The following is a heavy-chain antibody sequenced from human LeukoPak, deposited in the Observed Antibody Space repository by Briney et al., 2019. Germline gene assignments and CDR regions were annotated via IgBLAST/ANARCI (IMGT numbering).Heavy chain of an antibody. D-gene: IGHD3-9*01. V-gene: IGHV4-59*10. CDR3: ARHGRFFDWLFDS. CDR2: IYTSGST. J-gene: IGHJ4*02. Sequence: SETLSLTCAVYSGSFSGYYWSWIRQPAGKGLEWIGRIYTSGSTKYNPSLKSRVTISVDTSKNQFSLKLSSVTAADTAVYYCARHGRFFDWLFDSWGQGTLVTVSS. CDR1: SGSFSGYY.